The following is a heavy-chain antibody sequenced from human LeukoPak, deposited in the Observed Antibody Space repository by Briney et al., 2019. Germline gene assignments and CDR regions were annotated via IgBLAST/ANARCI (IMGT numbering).Heavy chain of an antibody. D-gene: IGHD5-18*01. J-gene: IGHJ4*02. CDR2: ISGSGGST. Sequence: ESGGSLRLSCAASGFTFSSYSMTWVRQAPGKGLEWVSAISGSGGSTYYADSVKGRFTISRDNSKNTLYLQMNSLRAEDTAVYYCAKVPETAMVGVYWGQGTLVTVSS. V-gene: IGHV3-23*01. CDR1: GFTFSSYS. CDR3: AKVPETAMVGVY.